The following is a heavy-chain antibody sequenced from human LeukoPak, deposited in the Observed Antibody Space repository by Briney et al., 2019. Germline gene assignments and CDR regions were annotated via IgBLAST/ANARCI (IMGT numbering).Heavy chain of an antibody. CDR2: IYYTGST. D-gene: IGHD7-27*01. J-gene: IGHJ4*02. CDR1: DDSITMYY. CDR3: ASRKLGNDY. V-gene: IGHV4-59*01. Sequence: SETLSLTCSVSDDSITMYYWSWIRQSPGKGLEWIGYIYYTGSTSYNPSLRSRVTMSADTSKNQFSLKLSSVTAADTAVYYCASRKLGNDYWGQGTLVTVSS.